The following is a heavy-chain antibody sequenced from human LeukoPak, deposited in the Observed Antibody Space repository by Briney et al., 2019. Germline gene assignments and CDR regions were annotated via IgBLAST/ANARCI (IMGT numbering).Heavy chain of an antibody. J-gene: IGHJ4*02. V-gene: IGHV3-23*01. CDR1: GFTFSSYA. CDR2: ISGLGSST. Sequence: GGSLRLPCAASGFTFSSYAMSWVRQAPGKGLEWVSTISGLGSSTNHADSVKGRFTISRDNSRNTLYLQMNNLRAEDTAVYYCAKDRSIAARPTFFDYWGQGTLVTVSS. CDR3: AKDRSIAARPTFFDY. D-gene: IGHD6-6*01.